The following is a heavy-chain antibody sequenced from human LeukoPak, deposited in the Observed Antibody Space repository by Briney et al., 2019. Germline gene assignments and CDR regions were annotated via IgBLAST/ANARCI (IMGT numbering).Heavy chain of an antibody. CDR3: ARPREYYDSSGYSGFDY. J-gene: IGHJ4*02. V-gene: IGHV3-33*01. CDR2: IWYDGSNK. CDR1: GFTFSSYG. Sequence: GGSLRLSCAASGFTFSSYGMHWVRQAPGKGLERVAVIWYDGSNKYYADSVKGRFTISRDNSKNTLYLQMNSLRAEDTAVYYCARPREYYDSSGYSGFDYWGQGTLVTVSS. D-gene: IGHD3-22*01.